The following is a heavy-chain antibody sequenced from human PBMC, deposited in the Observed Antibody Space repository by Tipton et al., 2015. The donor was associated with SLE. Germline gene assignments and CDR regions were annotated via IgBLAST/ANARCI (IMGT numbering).Heavy chain of an antibody. V-gene: IGHV5-51*03. D-gene: IGHD3-3*01. Sequence: QLVQSGAEVKKPGESLKISCKGSGYSFTSYWIGWVRQMPGKGLEWMGIIYPGDSDTRYSPSFQGQVTISADKSISTAYLQWSSLKASDTAMYYCARSTQSLYYDFWSGYSAFDIWGQGTMVTVSS. CDR3: ARSTQSLYYDFWSGYSAFDI. CDR2: IYPGDSDT. J-gene: IGHJ3*02. CDR1: GYSFTSYW.